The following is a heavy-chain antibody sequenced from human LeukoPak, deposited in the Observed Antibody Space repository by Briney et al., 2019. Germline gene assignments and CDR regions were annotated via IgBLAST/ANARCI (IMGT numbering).Heavy chain of an antibody. CDR3: ARGSMNNWFDP. V-gene: IGHV4-59*01. CDR2: IDHSGYT. Sequence: PSETLSLTCTVSGGSINNYYWTWIRQPPGKGLEWIGYIDHSGYTNYNPSLKSRVTISVDTSKNQFSLKLNSVTAADTAVYYCARGSMNNWFDPWGQGTLVTVSS. J-gene: IGHJ5*02. CDR1: GGSINNYY.